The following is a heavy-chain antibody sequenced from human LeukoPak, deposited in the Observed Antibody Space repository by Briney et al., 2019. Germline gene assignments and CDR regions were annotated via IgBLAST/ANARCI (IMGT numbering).Heavy chain of an antibody. CDR3: AKDLGYSGSHRYYFDY. V-gene: IGHV3-23*01. Sequence: GGSLRLSCAASVFTFSSYSMNWVRQAPGKGLEWVSAISGSGGSTYYADSVKGRFTISRDNSRNTLYLQMNSLRAEDTAVYYCAKDLGYSGSHRYYFDYWGQGTLVTVSS. CDR1: VFTFSSYS. D-gene: IGHD1-26*01. CDR2: ISGSGGST. J-gene: IGHJ4*02.